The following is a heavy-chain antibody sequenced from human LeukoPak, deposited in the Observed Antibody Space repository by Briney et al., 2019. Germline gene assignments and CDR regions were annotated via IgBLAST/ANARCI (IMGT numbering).Heavy chain of an antibody. CDR2: IYYSGHT. Sequence: SETLSLTCTVSGAPITTSNHYWGWIRQTPGKTPEWIANIYYSGHTLYNPSLKSRALISVDTTSNQFSLRLTSVTAADTAVYYCAAPSGPTYYSPVDFWGQGTSVSVSS. V-gene: IGHV4-39*01. D-gene: IGHD1-26*01. J-gene: IGHJ4*02. CDR1: GAPITTSNHY. CDR3: AAPSGPTYYSPVDF.